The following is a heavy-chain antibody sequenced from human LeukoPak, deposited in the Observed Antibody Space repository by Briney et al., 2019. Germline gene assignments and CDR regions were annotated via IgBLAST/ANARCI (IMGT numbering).Heavy chain of an antibody. Sequence: GGSLRLSCAASGFTFSSYGMHWVRQAPGKGLEWVAVISYDGSNKYYADSVKGRFPISRDNSKNTLYLQMNSLRAEDTAVYYCAKDLCSSTSCYGIFDYWGQGTLVTVSS. CDR3: AKDLCSSTSCYGIFDY. CDR1: GFTFSSYG. CDR2: ISYDGSNK. D-gene: IGHD2-2*01. J-gene: IGHJ4*02. V-gene: IGHV3-30*18.